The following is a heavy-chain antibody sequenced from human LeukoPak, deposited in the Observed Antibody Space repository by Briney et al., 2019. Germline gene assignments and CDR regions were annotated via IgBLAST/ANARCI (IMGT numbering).Heavy chain of an antibody. Sequence: GRSLSPSCAPSALTLTIYATHWVRQAPGKGLEWVAVISYNGGNGYYADSVKDPFTITRDNSKNTLYLQMNSLRAEDTAVYYCARDQTYSSSSYYYYGMDVWGQGAPVTVSS. CDR1: ALTLTIYA. CDR3: ARDQTYSSSSYYYYGMDV. J-gene: IGHJ6*02. D-gene: IGHD6-6*01. CDR2: ISYNGGNG. V-gene: IGHV3-30-3*01.